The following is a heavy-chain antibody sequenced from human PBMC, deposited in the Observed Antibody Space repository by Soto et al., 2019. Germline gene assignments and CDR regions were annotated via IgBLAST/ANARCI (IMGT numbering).Heavy chain of an antibody. Sequence: DVRLAESGGGLVQPGGSLRLSCTTSGFSFASFAMTWVRQAPGKGLEWVATISGSDGKTYYADSVKGRFSISRDTSRNTLYLQMNSLRADETAIYYCAKWSSLDYWGQGTRVTVSS. CDR1: GFSFASFA. CDR3: AKWSSLDY. D-gene: IGHD3-10*01. V-gene: IGHV3-23*04. J-gene: IGHJ4*02. CDR2: ISGSDGKT.